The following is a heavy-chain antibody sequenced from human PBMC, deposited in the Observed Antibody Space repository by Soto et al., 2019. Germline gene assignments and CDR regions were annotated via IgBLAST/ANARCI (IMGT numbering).Heavy chain of an antibody. CDR2: ISYSGNT. CDR1: GASISPYY. D-gene: IGHD6-6*01. Sequence: SETLSLTCTVSGASISPYYWSWIRQPPGKRLEWIGFISYSGNTNYNPSLESRVTISVDTSKNQFSLRLSSVTAADTALYCCVRDAYSSSHFDYWGQGTLVTVS. J-gene: IGHJ4*02. CDR3: VRDAYSSSHFDY. V-gene: IGHV4-59*01.